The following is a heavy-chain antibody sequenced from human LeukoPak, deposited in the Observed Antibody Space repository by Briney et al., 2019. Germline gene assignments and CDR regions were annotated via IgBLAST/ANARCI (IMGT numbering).Heavy chain of an antibody. CDR2: IYYSGST. CDR1: GGSISSYY. J-gene: IGHJ5*02. D-gene: IGHD2-2*02. V-gene: IGHV4-59*12. Sequence: SETLSLTCTVSGGSISSYYWSWVRQPPGKGLEWIGYIYYSGSTNYNPSLKSRVTISVDTSKNQFSLKLSSVTAADTAVYYCARLDIVVVPAAIPGNNWFDPWGQGTLVTVSS. CDR3: ARLDIVVVPAAIPGNNWFDP.